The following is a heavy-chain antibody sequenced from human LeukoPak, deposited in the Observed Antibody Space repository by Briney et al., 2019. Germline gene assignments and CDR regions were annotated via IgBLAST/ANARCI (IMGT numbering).Heavy chain of an antibody. D-gene: IGHD5-12*01. Sequence: GRSLRLSCAASGFTFSNYGMHWVRQAPGKGLEWVAVISPDGSNKYYADSVKGRFTISRDNSKNTLYLQMNTLGADDTAVYYCAKEISAYGGYDYWGQGTLVTVSS. V-gene: IGHV3-30*18. CDR1: GFTFSNYG. CDR2: ISPDGSNK. CDR3: AKEISAYGGYDY. J-gene: IGHJ4*02.